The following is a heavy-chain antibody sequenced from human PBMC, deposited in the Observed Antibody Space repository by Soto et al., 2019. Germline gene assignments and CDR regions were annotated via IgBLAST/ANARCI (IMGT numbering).Heavy chain of an antibody. J-gene: IGHJ3*02. Sequence: ASVKVSCKASGGTFSSYTISWVRQAPGQGLEWMGRIIPILGIANYAQKFQGRVTITADKSTSTAYMELSSLRSEDTAVYYCARGLGVAHDAFDIWGQGTMVTVSS. CDR2: IIPILGIA. V-gene: IGHV1-69*02. CDR3: ARGLGVAHDAFDI. D-gene: IGHD2-15*01. CDR1: GGTFSSYT.